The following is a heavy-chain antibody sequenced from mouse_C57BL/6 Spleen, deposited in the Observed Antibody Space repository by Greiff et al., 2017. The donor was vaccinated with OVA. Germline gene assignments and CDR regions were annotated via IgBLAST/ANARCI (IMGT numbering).Heavy chain of an antibody. J-gene: IGHJ3*01. V-gene: IGHV1-59*01. D-gene: IGHD1-1*01. CDR3: ALLRSGDWFAY. CDR2: IDPSDSYT. CDR1: GYTFTSYW. Sequence: QVQLQQSGAELVRPGTSVKLSCKASGYTFTSYWMHWVKQRPGQGLEWIGVIDPSDSYTNYNQKFKGKATLTVDTSSSTAYMQLSSLTSEDSAVYYCALLRSGDWFAYWGQGTLVTVSA.